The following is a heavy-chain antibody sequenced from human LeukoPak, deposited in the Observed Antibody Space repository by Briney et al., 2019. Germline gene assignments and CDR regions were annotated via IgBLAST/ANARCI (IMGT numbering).Heavy chain of an antibody. Sequence: GGSLRLSCTASGFPFIEYSMNWVRQAPGKGLEWVANIKYDGINKYYVDSVEGRFTISRDNAKNSIYLQMSSLRVEDTAVYYCARAQWLRLEEYYFDYWGQGTLVTVSS. CDR2: IKYDGINK. CDR3: ARAQWLRLEEYYFDY. V-gene: IGHV3-7*01. CDR1: GFPFIEYS. D-gene: IGHD5-12*01. J-gene: IGHJ4*02.